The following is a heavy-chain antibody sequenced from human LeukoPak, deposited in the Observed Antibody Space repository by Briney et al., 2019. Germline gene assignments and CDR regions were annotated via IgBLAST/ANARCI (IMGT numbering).Heavy chain of an antibody. Sequence: SETLSLTCDVSGYSISSGYYWGWIWQPPGKGLEWIGSVFHSGTTYYNPSLKSRVTISVDTSKDQLSLKLSSVTAADTAVYYCARLRGSTIFGVVILDYYMDVWGKGTTVTVSS. CDR2: VFHSGTT. V-gene: IGHV4-38-2*01. J-gene: IGHJ6*03. CDR1: GYSISSGYY. CDR3: ARLRGSTIFGVVILDYYMDV. D-gene: IGHD3-3*01.